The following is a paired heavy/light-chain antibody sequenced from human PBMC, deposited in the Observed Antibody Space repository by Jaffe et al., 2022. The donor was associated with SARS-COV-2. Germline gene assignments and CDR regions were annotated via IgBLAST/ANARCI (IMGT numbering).Heavy chain of an antibody. V-gene: IGHV4-30-2*01. CDR3: ARGKAVAGPLVVGWFDP. CDR1: GGSISSGGYS. CDR2: IYHSGST. Sequence: QLQLQESGSGLVKPSQTLSLTCAVSGGSISSGGYSWSWIRQPPGKGLEWIGYIYHSGSTYYNPSLKSRVTISVDRSKNQFSLKLSSVTAADTAVYYCARGKAVAGPLVVGWFDPWGQGTLVTVSS. J-gene: IGHJ5*02. D-gene: IGHD6-19*01.
Light chain of an antibody. CDR2: DVS. CDR3: CSYAGSYTSVV. V-gene: IGLV2-11*01. J-gene: IGLJ2*01. Sequence: QSALTQPRSVSGSPGQSVTISCTGTSSDVGGYNYVSWYQQHPGKAPKLMIYDVSKRPSGVPDRFSGSKSGNTASLTISGLQAEDEADYYCCSYAGSYTSVVFGGGTKLTVL. CDR1: SSDVGGYNY.